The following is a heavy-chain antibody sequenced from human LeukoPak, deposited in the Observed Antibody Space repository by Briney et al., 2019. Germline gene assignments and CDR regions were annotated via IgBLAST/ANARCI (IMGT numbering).Heavy chain of an antibody. J-gene: IGHJ4*02. CDR3: ARDWKTNSFDY. CDR2: IYYDGSNI. Sequence: GGSLRLSCAASAFTFTTYGMHWVRQAPGKGLEWVAFIYYDGSNIYYADYVKGRFTISRDISKNTLYLQMDSLRAEDTAIYYCARDWKTNSFDYWGQGTLVTVSS. CDR1: AFTFTTYG. D-gene: IGHD1-1*01. V-gene: IGHV3-33*01.